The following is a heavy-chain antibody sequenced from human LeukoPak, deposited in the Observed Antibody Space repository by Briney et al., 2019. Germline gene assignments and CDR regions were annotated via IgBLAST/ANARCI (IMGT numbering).Heavy chain of an antibody. Sequence: SETLSLTCAVSGGSISSGGYSWSWIRQPPGKGLEWIGYIYHSGSTYYNPSLKSRVTISVDRSKNQFSLKLSSVTAADTAVYYCARELELLGRIDYWGQGTLVTVSS. CDR1: GGSISSGGYS. CDR3: ARELELLGRIDY. D-gene: IGHD1-7*01. CDR2: IYHSGST. V-gene: IGHV4-30-2*01. J-gene: IGHJ4*02.